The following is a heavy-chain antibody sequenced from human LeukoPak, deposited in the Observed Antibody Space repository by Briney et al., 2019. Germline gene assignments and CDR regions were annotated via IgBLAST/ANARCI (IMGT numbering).Heavy chain of an antibody. D-gene: IGHD3-22*01. Sequence: KPSETLSLTCTVSGGSISSYYWSWIRQPPGKGLERIGYIYWSGGTNYNPSLRSRVTISVDTSKNQFSLKLTSMTAADTAVYYCAGDYDSSGYYYDCWGQGTLVTVSS. CDR3: AGDYDSSGYYYDC. V-gene: IGHV4-59*01. J-gene: IGHJ4*02. CDR1: GGSISSYY. CDR2: IYWSGGT.